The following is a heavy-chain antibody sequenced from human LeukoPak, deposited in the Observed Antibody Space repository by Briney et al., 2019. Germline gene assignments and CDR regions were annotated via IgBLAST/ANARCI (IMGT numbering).Heavy chain of an antibody. CDR2: IYYSGST. CDR3: ARDKVVRGVIGAVWFDP. J-gene: IGHJ5*02. D-gene: IGHD3-10*01. CDR1: GGSISSSSYY. V-gene: IGHV4-39*07. Sequence: SETLSLTCTVSGGSISSSSYYWGWLRQPPGKGLEWFGSIYYSGSTYYNPSLKSRVTISVDTAKNQFSLKLSSVTAADTAVYYCARDKVVRGVIGAVWFDPWGQGTLVTVSS.